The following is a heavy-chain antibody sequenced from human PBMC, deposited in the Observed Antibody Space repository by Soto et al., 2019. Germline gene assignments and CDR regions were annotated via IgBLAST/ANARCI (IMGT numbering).Heavy chain of an antibody. J-gene: IGHJ4*02. CDR3: AKDRLAGNFDY. V-gene: IGHV3-23*01. CDR2: ISNTGGST. Sequence: PGGSLRLSCAASGFTFNNYAMNWVRQAPGKGLEWVATISNTGGSTYYADSVKGRFTISRDNSKNTLYLQMNSLRVEDTAVHYCAKDRLAGNFDYWGQGTQVTVSS. CDR1: GFTFNNYA.